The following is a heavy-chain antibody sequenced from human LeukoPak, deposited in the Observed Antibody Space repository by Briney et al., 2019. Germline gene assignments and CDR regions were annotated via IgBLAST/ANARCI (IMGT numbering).Heavy chain of an antibody. CDR2: IYYTGST. V-gene: IGHV4-59*08. CDR3: ARHERESSGWRFFDY. J-gene: IGHJ4*02. D-gene: IGHD6-19*01. CDR1: GGSISTYY. Sequence: PSETLSLTCTVSGGSISTYYWSWIRQPPGKGPEWIGYIYYTGSTNYNPSLKSRVTISVDTSKNQFSLKLSSVTAADTAVYYCARHERESSGWRFFDYWAREPWSPSPQ.